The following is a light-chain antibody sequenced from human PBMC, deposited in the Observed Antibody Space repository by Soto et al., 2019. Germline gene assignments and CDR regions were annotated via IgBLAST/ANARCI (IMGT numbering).Light chain of an antibody. J-gene: IGKJ1*01. CDR2: GAS. CDR1: QSVSSN. CDR3: QQYNNWPRT. V-gene: IGKV3-15*01. Sequence: EIVMTQAPATLSVSPGERATLSCMASQSVSSNLAWYQQKPGQAPRLLIYGASTGATGIPARFSGSGSGTEFTLTISSLQSEDFAVYYCQQYNNWPRTFGQGTKVDIK.